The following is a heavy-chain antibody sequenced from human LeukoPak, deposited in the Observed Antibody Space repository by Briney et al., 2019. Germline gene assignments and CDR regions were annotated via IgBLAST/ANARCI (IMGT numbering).Heavy chain of an antibody. V-gene: IGHV4-59*01. J-gene: IGHJ3*02. CDR3: ARNLWFGESSDAFYI. D-gene: IGHD3-10*01. Sequence: SETLSLTCTVSGYSISSGYYWGWIRQPPGKGLEWIGYIYYSGNTNYNPSLKSRVSISVDTSKNQFSLRLTSVTAADTAVYYCARNLWFGESSDAFYIWGQGTMVTVSS. CDR1: GYSISSGYY. CDR2: IYYSGNT.